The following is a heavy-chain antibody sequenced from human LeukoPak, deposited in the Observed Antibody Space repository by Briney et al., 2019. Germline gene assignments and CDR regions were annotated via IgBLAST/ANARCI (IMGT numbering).Heavy chain of an antibody. CDR1: GFTFSSYA. V-gene: IGHV3-30-3*01. Sequence: GGSLRLSCAASGFTFSSYAVHWVRQAPGKGLEWVAVISYDGSNKYYADSVKGRLTISRDNSKNTLYLQMNSLRAEDTAVYYCAKALALYCSSTSCYTAPPYYYYYGMDVWGQGTTVTVSS. J-gene: IGHJ6*02. CDR3: AKALALYCSSTSCYTAPPYYYYYGMDV. CDR2: ISYDGSNK. D-gene: IGHD2-2*02.